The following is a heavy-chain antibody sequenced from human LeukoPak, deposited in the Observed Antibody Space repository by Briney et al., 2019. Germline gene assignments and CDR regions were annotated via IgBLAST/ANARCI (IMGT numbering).Heavy chain of an antibody. CDR3: ARDFYDSSGYYYGY. V-gene: IGHV1-2*02. D-gene: IGHD3-22*01. J-gene: IGHJ4*02. CDR2: INPNSGGT. Sequence: ASVKVSCKASGYTFTGYYMHWVLQAPGQGLEWMGWINPNSGGTNYAQKFQGRVTMTGDTSISTAYMELSRLRSDDTAVYYCARDFYDSSGYYYGYWGQGTLVTVSS. CDR1: GYTFTGYY.